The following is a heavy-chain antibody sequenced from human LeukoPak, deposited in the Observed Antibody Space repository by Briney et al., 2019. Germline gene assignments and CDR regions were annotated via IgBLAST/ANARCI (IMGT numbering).Heavy chain of an antibody. V-gene: IGHV4-59*01. CDR1: GGSISSYY. J-gene: IGHJ4*02. CDR3: ARLRDYDILTGSLYYFDY. D-gene: IGHD3-9*01. Sequence: SETLSLTCTVSGGSISSYYWSWIRQPPGKGLEWIGYIYYSGSTNYNPSLKSRVTISVDTSKDQFSLKLSSVTAADTAVYYCARLRDYDILTGSLYYFDYWGQGTLVTVSS. CDR2: IYYSGST.